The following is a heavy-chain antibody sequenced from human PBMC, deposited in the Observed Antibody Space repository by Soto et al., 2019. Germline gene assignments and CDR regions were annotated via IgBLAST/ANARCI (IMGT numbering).Heavy chain of an antibody. CDR2: FYHSGST. CDR1: GGSISSGAYS. D-gene: IGHD3-10*01. V-gene: IGHV4-30-2*01. Sequence: SETLSLTCAVSGGSISSGAYSWSWIRQPPGKGLEWIGYFYHSGSTYYNPSLKSRVTISGDRSKNQFSLKLSSVTAADTAVYYCARRRGAGSGSYLYFDYWGQGTLVTVSS. J-gene: IGHJ4*02. CDR3: ARRRGAGSGSYLYFDY.